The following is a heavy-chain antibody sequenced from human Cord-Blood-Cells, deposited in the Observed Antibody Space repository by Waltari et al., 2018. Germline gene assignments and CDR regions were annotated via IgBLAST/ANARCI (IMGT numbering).Heavy chain of an antibody. V-gene: IGHV3-15*01. Sequence: GSLRLSCAASGFTFSNAWMSWVRQAPGKGLEWVGRIKSKTDGGTTDYAAPVKGRFTISRDDSKNTLYLQMNSLKTEDTAVYYCTTDIVVVPAAMASLQPIDYWGQGTLVTVSS. CDR2: IKSKTDGGTT. J-gene: IGHJ4*02. CDR1: GFTFSNAW. CDR3: TTDIVVVPAAMASLQPIDY. D-gene: IGHD2-2*01.